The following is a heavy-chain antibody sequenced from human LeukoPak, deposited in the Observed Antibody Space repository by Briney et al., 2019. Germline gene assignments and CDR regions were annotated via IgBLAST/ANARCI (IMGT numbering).Heavy chain of an antibody. Sequence: GGSLRLSCAASGFTFSSYEMNWVRQAPGKGLEWVSYISSSGSTIYYADSVKGRFTISRENSKNTLYLQMNSLRAEDTAVYYCAKRGSIGSYSFDYWGQGTLVTVSS. J-gene: IGHJ4*02. CDR1: GFTFSSYE. D-gene: IGHD3-16*01. CDR2: ISSSGSTI. CDR3: AKRGSIGSYSFDY. V-gene: IGHV3-48*03.